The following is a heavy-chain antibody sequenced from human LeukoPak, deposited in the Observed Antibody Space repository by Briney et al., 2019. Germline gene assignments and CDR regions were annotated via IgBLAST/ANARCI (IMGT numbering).Heavy chain of an antibody. CDR1: GGSFSGYY. V-gene: IGHV4-59*08. D-gene: IGHD2-15*01. J-gene: IGHJ4*02. CDR3: ARFSTLLGFDY. CDR2: IYYSGST. Sequence: SETLSLTCAVYGGSFSGYYWSWIRQPPGKGLEWIGYIYYSGSTNYNPSLKSRVTISVDTSKNQFSLKLSSVTAADTAVYYCARFSTLLGFDYWGQGTLVTVSS.